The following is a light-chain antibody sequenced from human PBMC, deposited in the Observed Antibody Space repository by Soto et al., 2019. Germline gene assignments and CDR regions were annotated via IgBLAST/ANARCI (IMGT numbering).Light chain of an antibody. CDR2: GAS. J-gene: IGKJ1*01. Sequence: DIVLTQSPGTLSLSPGERATLSCRASQTVRSSSLAWYQQKPGQAPRLLIFGASTRAAGFPDRFSGSGSGTDFTLTISRLGPEDFAVYYCQQRSNWTFGQGTKVDIK. CDR3: QQRSNWT. V-gene: IGKV3D-20*02. CDR1: QTVRSSS.